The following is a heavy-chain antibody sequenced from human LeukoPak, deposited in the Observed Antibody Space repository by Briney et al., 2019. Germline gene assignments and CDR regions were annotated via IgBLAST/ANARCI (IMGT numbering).Heavy chain of an antibody. D-gene: IGHD1-26*01. Sequence: PGGSLRLSCAASGFTFSSYSMDWVRQAPGKGLEWVSYISGSSSVINYADSVKGRFTISRDNAKNSLSLRMHSLRAADTAVYYCARHDSGAFDIWGQGTMVTVSS. J-gene: IGHJ3*02. CDR2: ISGSSSVI. CDR1: GFTFSSYS. V-gene: IGHV3-48*04. CDR3: ARHDSGAFDI.